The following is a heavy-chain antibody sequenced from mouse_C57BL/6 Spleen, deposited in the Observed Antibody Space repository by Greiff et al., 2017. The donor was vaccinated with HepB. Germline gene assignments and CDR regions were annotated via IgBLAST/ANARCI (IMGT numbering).Heavy chain of an antibody. CDR2: ISGGGGNT. D-gene: IGHD2-4*01. V-gene: IGHV5-9*01. CDR3: ARSSDDYGYYFDY. J-gene: IGHJ2*01. Sequence: EVKLVESGGGLVKPGGSLKLSCAASGFTFSSYTMSWVRQTPEKRLEWVATISGGGGNTYYPDSVKGRFTISRDTAKNTLYLQMSSLRSEDTALYYCARSSDDYGYYFDYWGQGTTLTVSA. CDR1: GFTFSSYT.